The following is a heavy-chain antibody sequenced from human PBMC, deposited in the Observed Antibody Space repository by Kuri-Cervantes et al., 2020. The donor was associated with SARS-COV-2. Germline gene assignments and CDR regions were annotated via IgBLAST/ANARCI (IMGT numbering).Heavy chain of an antibody. V-gene: IGHV1-2*06. CDR2: INPNSGGT. D-gene: IGHD3-22*01. J-gene: IGHJ5*02. Sequence: ASVKVSCKASGYTFTGYYMHWVRQAPGQGLEWMGRINPNSGGTNYAQKFQGRVTMTRDTSISTAYMELSRLRSDDTAVYYCGASGYWKDWFDPWGQGTLVTVSS. CDR1: GYTFTGYY. CDR3: GASGYWKDWFDP.